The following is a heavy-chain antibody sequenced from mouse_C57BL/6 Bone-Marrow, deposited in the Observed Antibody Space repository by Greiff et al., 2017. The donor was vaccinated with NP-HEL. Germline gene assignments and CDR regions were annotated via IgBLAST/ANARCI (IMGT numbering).Heavy chain of an antibody. J-gene: IGHJ3*01. CDR1: GFTFSGYG. V-gene: IGHV5-17*01. D-gene: IGHD2-4*01. Sequence: VQLKESGGGLVKPGGSLKLSCAASGFTFSGYGMHWVRQAPEKGLEWVAYISSGSSTIYYADTVKGRFTISRDNAKNTLFLQMTSLRSEDTAMYYCARSIYYDYDWFAYWGQGTLVTVSA. CDR3: ARSIYYDYDWFAY. CDR2: ISSGSSTI.